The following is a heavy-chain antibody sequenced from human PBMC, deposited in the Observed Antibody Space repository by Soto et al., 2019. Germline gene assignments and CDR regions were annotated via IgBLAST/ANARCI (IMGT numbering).Heavy chain of an antibody. J-gene: IGHJ6*03. V-gene: IGHV1-8*02. CDR2: INPNSGNT. Sequence: ASVKVSCKASGYTFTSYGISWVRQAPGQGLEWMGWINPNSGNTGYAQKFQGRVTMTRNTSISTAYMELSSLRSEDTAVYYCARGVRRRCSSTGCYVNYYYYYMDVWGNGTTVTVSS. CDR1: GYTFTSYG. D-gene: IGHD2-2*01. CDR3: ARGVRRRCSSTGCYVNYYYYYMDV.